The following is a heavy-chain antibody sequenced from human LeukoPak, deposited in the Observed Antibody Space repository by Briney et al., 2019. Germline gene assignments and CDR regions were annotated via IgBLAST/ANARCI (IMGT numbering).Heavy chain of an antibody. Sequence: GGSLRLSCVASGFTFSISWVTWVRQAPGKGLEWEANMDKHGNKKYYVDSVKGRFAISRDYASNSVFLQMDSLRAEDTSVYYCARDAGWGYYDLWGQGTPVTVSS. D-gene: IGHD1-26*01. J-gene: IGHJ4*02. CDR1: GFTFSISW. CDR2: MDKHGNKK. CDR3: ARDAGWGYYDL. V-gene: IGHV3-7*01.